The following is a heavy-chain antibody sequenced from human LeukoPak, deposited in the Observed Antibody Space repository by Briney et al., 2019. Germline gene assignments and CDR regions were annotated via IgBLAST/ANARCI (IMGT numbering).Heavy chain of an antibody. D-gene: IGHD1-26*01. J-gene: IGHJ3*02. CDR3: ARDRVRGIVGATDAFDI. CDR2: IYYSGST. CDR1: GGSISSSSYY. Sequence: SETLSLTCTVFGGSISSSSYYWGWIRQPPGKGLEWIGSIYYSGSTYYNPSLKSRVTISVDTSKNQFSLKLSSVTAADTAVYYCARDRVRGIVGATDAFDIWGQGTMVTVSS. V-gene: IGHV4-39*07.